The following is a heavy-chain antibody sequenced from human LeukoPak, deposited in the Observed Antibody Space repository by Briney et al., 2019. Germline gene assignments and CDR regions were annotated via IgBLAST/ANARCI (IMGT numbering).Heavy chain of an antibody. CDR1: GGSISGYY. V-gene: IGHV4-59*01. D-gene: IGHD5-18*01. Sequence: SETLSLTCTVSGGSISGYYWSWIRQPPGKGLEWIGYIYYSGNTNYNPSLKSRVTISVDTSKNQFSLKLSSVTAADTAVYYCARIVAYNYGYIDYWGQGTLVTVSS. J-gene: IGHJ4*02. CDR2: IYYSGNT. CDR3: ARIVAYNYGYIDY.